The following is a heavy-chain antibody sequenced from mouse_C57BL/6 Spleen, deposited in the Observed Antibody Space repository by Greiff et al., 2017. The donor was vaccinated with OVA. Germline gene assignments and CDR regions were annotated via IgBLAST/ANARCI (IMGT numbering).Heavy chain of an antibody. CDR1: GYSITSGYY. Sequence: EVKLMESGPGLVKPSQSLSLTCSVTGYSITSGYYWNWIRQFPGNKLEWMGYISYDGSNNYNPSLKNRISITRDTSKNQFFLKLNSVTTEDTATYYCARDGPSYFDVWGTGTTVTVSS. D-gene: IGHD3-1*01. V-gene: IGHV3-6*01. J-gene: IGHJ1*03. CDR2: ISYDGSN. CDR3: ARDGPSYFDV.